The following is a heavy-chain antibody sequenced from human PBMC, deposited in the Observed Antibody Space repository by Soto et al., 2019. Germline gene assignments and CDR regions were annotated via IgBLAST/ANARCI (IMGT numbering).Heavy chain of an antibody. J-gene: IGHJ4*02. D-gene: IGHD2-8*01. V-gene: IGHV4-4*02. CDR1: GGSVSSSSW. CDR2: IFYSGST. CDR3: VHHGGVPYYHDF. Sequence: TLSLTCAVSGGSVSSSSWWSWVRQPPGKTLEWLGEIFYSGSTKYNPSLNSRVTISADQSKNDFSLRLSSVTAADTAVYYCVHHGGVPYYHDFWGQGMLVTVSS.